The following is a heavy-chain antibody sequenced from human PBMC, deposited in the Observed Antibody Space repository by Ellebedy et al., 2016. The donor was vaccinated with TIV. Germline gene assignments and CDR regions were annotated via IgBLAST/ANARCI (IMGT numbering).Heavy chain of an antibody. CDR3: ARDPYYGSGSLRPHGSDY. CDR1: GYTFTSYG. Sequence: ASVKVSCXASGYTFTSYGISWVRQAPGQGLEWMGWISAYNGNTNYAQKLQGRVTMTTDTSTSTAYMELRSLRSDDTAVYYCARDPYYGSGSLRPHGSDYWGQGTLVTVSS. D-gene: IGHD3-10*01. CDR2: ISAYNGNT. J-gene: IGHJ4*02. V-gene: IGHV1-18*01.